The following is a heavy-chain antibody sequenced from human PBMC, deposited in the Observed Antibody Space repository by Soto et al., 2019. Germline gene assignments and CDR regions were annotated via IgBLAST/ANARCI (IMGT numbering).Heavy chain of an antibody. CDR2: INPYSGNT. CDR1: GYTFTSYC. D-gene: IGHD3-3*01. V-gene: IGHV1-8*02. J-gene: IGHJ6*03. CDR3: ARGLTYYDFWSGYLAFPYYYYYMDV. Sequence: ASVKVSCKASGYTFTSYCISWVRQAPGQGLEWMGWINPYSGNTGYAQKFQGRVTMTRNTSISTAYMELSSLRSEDTAVYYCARGLTYYDFWSGYLAFPYYYYYMDVWGKGTTVTVSS.